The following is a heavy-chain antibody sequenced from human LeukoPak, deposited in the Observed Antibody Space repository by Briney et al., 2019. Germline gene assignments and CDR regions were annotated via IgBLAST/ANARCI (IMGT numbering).Heavy chain of an antibody. J-gene: IGHJ4*02. CDR2: IIPMFGRT. V-gene: IGHV1-69*05. Sequence: ASVKVSCKTSGGTLSTSAINWVRQAPGQGLEWMGGIIPMFGRTNYAQKFQGRVTITTDESTSTAYMELRSLRSEDTAVYYCARNPRYYSDTSGYYPFDYWGQETLVTVSS. D-gene: IGHD3-22*01. CDR3: ARNPRYYSDTSGYYPFDY. CDR1: GGTLSTSA.